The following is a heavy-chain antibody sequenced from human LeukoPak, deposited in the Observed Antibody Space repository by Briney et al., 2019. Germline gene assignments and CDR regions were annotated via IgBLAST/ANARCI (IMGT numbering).Heavy chain of an antibody. CDR3: ARGDVDTAMATDY. V-gene: IGHV3-53*01. CDR1: GFTVTSNY. CDR2: IYSSRTT. Sequence: GGSLRLSCEVSGFTVTSNYMTWVRQAPGKGLEWVSVIYSSRTTKYSDSVKGRFTISRDNSKNTLYLQMNSLRAEDTAVYYCARGDVDTAMATDYWGQGTLVTVSS. J-gene: IGHJ4*02. D-gene: IGHD5-18*01.